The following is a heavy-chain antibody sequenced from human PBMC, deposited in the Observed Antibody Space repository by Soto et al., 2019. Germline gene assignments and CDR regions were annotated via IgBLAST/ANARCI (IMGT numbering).Heavy chain of an antibody. CDR3: ERGDDSGWWIFDS. D-gene: IGHD6-13*01. CDR1: GFTFSTYG. Sequence: QVQLVESGGGVVQPGRALRLSCTASGFTFSTYGMHWVRQAPGKGLEWVAIIRYDGSNIYYADFVKGLFTISRDNSKNTVYLQMNSLRGEDTALYSCERGDDSGWWIFDSCGQGTLVTVSS. V-gene: IGHV3-33*01. CDR2: IRYDGSNI. J-gene: IGHJ4*02.